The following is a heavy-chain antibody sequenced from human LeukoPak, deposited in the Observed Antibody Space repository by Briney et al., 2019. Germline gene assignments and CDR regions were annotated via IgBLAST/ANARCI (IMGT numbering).Heavy chain of an antibody. CDR1: GLIFSSYW. CDR3: VRGKPYSSSWYPYDY. V-gene: IGHV3-7*01. Sequence: PGGSLRLSCAASGLIFSSYWMSWVRQAPGKGLDGVANIKHDGSERYYVDSVKGRFTISRDNAKNSLYLQMNSLRAEDTAMYYCVRGKPYSSSWYPYDYWGQGTLVTVSS. J-gene: IGHJ4*02. CDR2: IKHDGSER. D-gene: IGHD6-13*01.